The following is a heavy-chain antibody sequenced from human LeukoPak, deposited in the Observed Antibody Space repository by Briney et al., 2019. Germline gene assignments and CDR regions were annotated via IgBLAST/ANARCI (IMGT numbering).Heavy chain of an antibody. V-gene: IGHV3-11*01. CDR3: TTDEDWNYARKDV. D-gene: IGHD1-7*01. J-gene: IGHJ6*02. CDR1: GFTFSDYY. CDR2: ISSSGDIM. Sequence: PGGSLRLSCAASGFTFSDYYMTWIRQAPGKGLEWVSYISSSGDIMFYADSVKGRLTISRDNAKNSLYLQMSSLRAEDTAVYYCTTDEDWNYARKDVWGQGATVIVSS.